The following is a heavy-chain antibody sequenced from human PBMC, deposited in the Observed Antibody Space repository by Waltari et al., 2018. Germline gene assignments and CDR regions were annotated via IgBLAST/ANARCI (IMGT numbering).Heavy chain of an antibody. D-gene: IGHD6-13*01. J-gene: IGHJ6*03. CDR1: GCTFSSYA. CDR2: ISYDGSNK. CDR3: ARDPYSSSWYPKTGYYDYMDV. Sequence: QVKLVESGGGVAQTGRSLRLSCAAPGCTFSSYAMHWVRPAPGKGLEWVAVISYDGSNKYYADSGKGRFTISRDNSKNTLYLQMNSLRAEDTAVYYCARDPYSSSWYPKTGYYDYMDVWGKGTTVTVSS. V-gene: IGHV3-30-3*01.